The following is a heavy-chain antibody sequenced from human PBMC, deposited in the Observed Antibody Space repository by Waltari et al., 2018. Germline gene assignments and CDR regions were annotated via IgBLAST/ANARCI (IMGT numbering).Heavy chain of an antibody. Sequence: EVQLVESGGGLVKPGGYLRLSCEASGFTCSSYSMNWARQAPGKGLEWVSSISSSSSYIYYADSVKGRFTISRDNAKNSLYLQMNSLRAEDTAVYYCARDRGSYPFDYWGQGTLVTVSS. V-gene: IGHV3-21*01. J-gene: IGHJ4*02. CDR3: ARDRGSYPFDY. CDR2: ISSSSSYI. D-gene: IGHD1-26*01. CDR1: GFTCSSYS.